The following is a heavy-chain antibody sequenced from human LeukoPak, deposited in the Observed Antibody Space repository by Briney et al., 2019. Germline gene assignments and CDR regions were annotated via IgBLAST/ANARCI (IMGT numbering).Heavy chain of an antibody. J-gene: IGHJ4*02. V-gene: IGHV1-24*01. CDR2: FDPEDGET. Sequence: ASVKVSCKVSGYTLTELSMHWVRQAPGKGLGWMGGFDPEDGETIYAQKFQGRVTMTEDTSTDTAYMELSSLRSEDTAVYYCATERGLGVTTRFDYWGQGTLVTVSS. CDR3: ATERGLGVTTRFDY. D-gene: IGHD4-17*01. CDR1: GYTLTELS.